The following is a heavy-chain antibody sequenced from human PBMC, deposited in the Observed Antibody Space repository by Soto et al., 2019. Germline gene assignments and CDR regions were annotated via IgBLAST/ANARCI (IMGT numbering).Heavy chain of an antibody. CDR3: ARDPGYSYGPPDY. V-gene: IGHV3-48*02. CDR2: INSSSSTI. D-gene: IGHD5-18*01. CDR1: GFTFSSYS. J-gene: IGHJ4*02. Sequence: EVQLVESGGGLVQPGGSLRLSCAASGFTFSSYSMNWVRQAPGKGLEWVSYINSSSSTIYYADSVKGRFTISRDNAKNSLYLQIKSLRDEDTAVYYCARDPGYSYGPPDYWGQGTLVTVSS.